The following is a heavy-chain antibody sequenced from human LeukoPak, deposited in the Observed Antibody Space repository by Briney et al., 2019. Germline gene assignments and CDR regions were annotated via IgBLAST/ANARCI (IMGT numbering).Heavy chain of an antibody. J-gene: IGHJ4*02. CDR1: GASISGSGYY. V-gene: IGHV4-39*02. CDR2: IYYTGST. Sequence: PSETLSLTCAVSGASISGSGYYLGWIRQPPGKGLEWIGNIYYTGSTYYNASLQSRVTISIDMSKNQFSLRLSSVTAADTAVYYCAKDRGTSYLWFGELLDFEFDYWGQGTLVTVSS. D-gene: IGHD3-10*01. CDR3: AKDRGTSYLWFGELLDFEFDY.